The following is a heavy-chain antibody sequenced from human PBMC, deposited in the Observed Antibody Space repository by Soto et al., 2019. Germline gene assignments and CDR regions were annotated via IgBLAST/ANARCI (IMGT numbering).Heavy chain of an antibody. CDR2: MYYSGST. V-gene: IGHV4-59*08. Sequence: SETLSLTCTGSGDSISSSYWSWIRQPPGKGLEWIGYMYYSGSTSYNPSLNSRVTLSVDTSKNQFFLKLSFVTAADTAVYYCARHRALNWFDPWGQGTLVTVSS. CDR1: GDSISSSY. J-gene: IGHJ5*02. CDR3: ARHRALNWFDP.